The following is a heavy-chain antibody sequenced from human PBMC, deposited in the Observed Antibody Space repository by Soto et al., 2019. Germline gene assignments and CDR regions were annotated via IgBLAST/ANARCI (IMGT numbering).Heavy chain of an antibody. V-gene: IGHV4-59*08. Sequence: SETLSLTCTVSGGSITNYYWSWIRQPPGKGLEWIGYIYYTGNTNYSPSLKSRVTISVDTSKNQFSLKLSSVTAADTAVYYCARHDYYYYYMDVWGKGTTVTVSS. J-gene: IGHJ6*03. CDR1: GGSITNYY. CDR3: ARHDYYYYYMDV. CDR2: IYYTGNT.